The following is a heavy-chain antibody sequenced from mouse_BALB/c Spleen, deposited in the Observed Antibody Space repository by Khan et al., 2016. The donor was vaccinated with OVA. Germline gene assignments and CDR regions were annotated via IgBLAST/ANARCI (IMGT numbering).Heavy chain of an antibody. D-gene: IGHD1-1*01. J-gene: IGHJ4*01. V-gene: IGHV9-3-1*01. Sequence: QIQLVQSGPELKKPGASVKLSCKASGHTFTKYGMNWVKQAPGKGLKWMGWINTYTGEPTYADDFNGRFAFSLETSASTAYLQINNLKNEDTATYCCARPHYCSYFIDNWGQGTSVTVSS. CDR2: INTYTGEP. CDR1: GHTFTKYG. CDR3: ARPHYCSYFIDN.